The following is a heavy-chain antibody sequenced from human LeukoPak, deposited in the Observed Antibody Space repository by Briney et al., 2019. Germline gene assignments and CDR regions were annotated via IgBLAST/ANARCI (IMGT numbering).Heavy chain of an antibody. V-gene: IGHV3-21*01. D-gene: IGHD3-22*01. Sequence: GGSLRLSCAASGFTFSSYSMDWVRQAPGKGLEWVSSISSSSSYIYYADSVKGRFTISRDNAKNSLYLQMNSLRAEDTAVYYCARGRRSYYYDSIPPDVWGQGTTVTVSS. CDR2: ISSSSSYI. CDR1: GFTFSSYS. J-gene: IGHJ6*02. CDR3: ARGRRSYYYDSIPPDV.